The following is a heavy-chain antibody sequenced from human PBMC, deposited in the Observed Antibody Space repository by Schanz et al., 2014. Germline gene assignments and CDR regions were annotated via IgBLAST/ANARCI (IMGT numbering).Heavy chain of an antibody. CDR3: TKDVDWGYQVDYYYYGMDV. CDR2: ISVYNGDI. D-gene: IGHD3-16*01. J-gene: IGHJ6*02. CDR1: GYTFSNYG. V-gene: IGHV1-18*01. Sequence: QGLLVQSGGEVKKPGASVKISCQASGYTFSNYGISWVRQAPGQGFEWMGWISVYNGDIKYGQKFQHRVVLTKDTSTNTAFMELRSLRSDDTAIYYCTKDVDWGYQVDYYYYGMDVWGQGTTVTVSS.